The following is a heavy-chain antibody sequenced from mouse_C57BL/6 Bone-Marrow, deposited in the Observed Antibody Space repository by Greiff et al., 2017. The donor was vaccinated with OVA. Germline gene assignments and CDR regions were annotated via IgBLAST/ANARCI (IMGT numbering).Heavy chain of an antibody. Sequence: QVQLQQPGAELVRPGTSVKLSCKASGYTFTSYWMHWVKQRPGQGLEWIGVIDPSDSYTNYNQKFKGKATLTVDTSSSTAYMQLSSLTSEDSAVYYCARSVYPWFAYWGQGTLVTVSA. D-gene: IGHD1-1*01. J-gene: IGHJ3*01. CDR2: IDPSDSYT. CDR3: ARSVYPWFAY. V-gene: IGHV1-59*01. CDR1: GYTFTSYW.